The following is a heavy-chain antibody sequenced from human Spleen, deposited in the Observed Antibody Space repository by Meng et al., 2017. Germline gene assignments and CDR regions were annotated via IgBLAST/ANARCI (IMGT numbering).Heavy chain of an antibody. CDR1: GGSISSGDYY. D-gene: IGHD2-21*01. Sequence: QVQLQESGPGLVKPSQTLSLTRTLSGGSISSGDYYWSWIRQPPGKGLEWIGYIYNSGSTYYNPSLKSRVTISVDTSKNQFSLKLRFVTAADTAVYYCAREGRSHQVGVSVYWGQGNLVTVSS. V-gene: IGHV4-30-4*01. J-gene: IGHJ4*02. CDR2: IYNSGST. CDR3: AREGRSHQVGVSVY.